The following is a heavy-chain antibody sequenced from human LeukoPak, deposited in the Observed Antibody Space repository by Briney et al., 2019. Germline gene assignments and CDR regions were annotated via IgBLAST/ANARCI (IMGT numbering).Heavy chain of an antibody. CDR3: ARVGHYHDSSGYFLDY. J-gene: IGHJ4*02. V-gene: IGHV7-4-1*02. Sequence: ASVKVSCKASGYTFTTYAMHWVRQAPGQGLEWMGWINTNTGTSGSDQGFTGRFVFSLDTSVSTAYLQINSLKAEDTAVYYCARVGHYHDSSGYFLDYWGQGTLVTVSS. D-gene: IGHD3-22*01. CDR2: INTNTGTS. CDR1: GYTFTTYA.